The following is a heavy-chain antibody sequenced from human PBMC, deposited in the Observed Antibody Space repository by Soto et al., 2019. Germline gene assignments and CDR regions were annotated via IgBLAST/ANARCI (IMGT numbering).Heavy chain of an antibody. V-gene: IGHV4-34*01. CDR1: GGSFSGYY. Sequence: QVQLQQWGAGLLKPSETLSLTCAVYGGSFSGYYWSWIRQPPGKGLEWIGEINHSGSTNYNPSLTSRVTISVDTSKNQFSLKLSSVTAADTAVYYCARGPRYCSSTSCYFDYWGQGTLVTVSS. J-gene: IGHJ4*02. CDR3: ARGPRYCSSTSCYFDY. CDR2: INHSGST. D-gene: IGHD2-2*01.